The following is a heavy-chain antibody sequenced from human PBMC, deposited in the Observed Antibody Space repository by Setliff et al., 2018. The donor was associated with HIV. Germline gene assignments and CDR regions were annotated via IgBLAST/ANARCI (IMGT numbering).Heavy chain of an antibody. CDR1: GYSFSGYY. V-gene: IGHV1-2*06. CDR2: IDPNNGAT. Sequence: ASVKVSCKASGYSFSGYYMSWIRQAPGQAREWMGRIDPNNGATEYAQKFQGRVNKTSDSSTSTSHMELTRLRSDDTAVYYCARDLGIVIPFDYWGQGTLVTV. D-gene: IGHD3-16*01. J-gene: IGHJ4*02. CDR3: ARDLGIVIPFDY.